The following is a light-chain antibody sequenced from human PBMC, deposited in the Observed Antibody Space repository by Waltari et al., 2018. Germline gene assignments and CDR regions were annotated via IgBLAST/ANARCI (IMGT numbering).Light chain of an antibody. CDR1: SSDVGGYND. V-gene: IGLV2-14*01. Sequence: QSALTQPASVSGSPGQSITISCTGTSSDVGGYNDVSCYQQHPDKAPKLMIYQVSNRPSGVSNRFSGSKSGNTASLTISGLQAEDEADYYCSSYTGSSTIFGTGTKVTVL. J-gene: IGLJ1*01. CDR2: QVS. CDR3: SSYTGSSTI.